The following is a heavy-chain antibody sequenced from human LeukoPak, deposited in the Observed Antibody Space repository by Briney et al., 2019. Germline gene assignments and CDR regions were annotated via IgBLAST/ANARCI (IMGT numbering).Heavy chain of an antibody. CDR1: GGSISSSIYY. D-gene: IGHD3-16*01. V-gene: IGHV4-39*07. Sequence: PSETLSLTCTVSGGSISSSIYYWGWIRQPPGKGLEWIATIYYSGSTYYNPSLKSRLTISINTSKNQFSLKLTSVTAADTAVYYCARIHHSELGVDYWGQGTLVTVSS. CDR2: IYYSGST. J-gene: IGHJ4*02. CDR3: ARIHHSELGVDY.